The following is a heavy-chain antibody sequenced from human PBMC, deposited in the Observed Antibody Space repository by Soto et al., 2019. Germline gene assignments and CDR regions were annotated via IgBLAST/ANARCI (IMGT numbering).Heavy chain of an antibody. Sequence: PGGSLRLSGGGSGFIFDDYTMHWVRQAPGKGPEWVASLSWNSVFSGYADSVKGRFTISRDNAQSSVHLQMNNLRTEDTALYYCAKGRGTIVVTDAYDIWGQGTMVTVSS. CDR1: GFIFDDYT. D-gene: IGHD3-22*01. CDR3: AKGRGTIVVTDAYDI. V-gene: IGHV3-9*01. CDR2: LSWNSVFS. J-gene: IGHJ3*02.